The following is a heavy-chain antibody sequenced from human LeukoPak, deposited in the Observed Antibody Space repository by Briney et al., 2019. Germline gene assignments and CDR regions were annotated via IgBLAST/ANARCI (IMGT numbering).Heavy chain of an antibody. CDR1: RGTFSSYA. CDR2: IIPIFGTA. J-gene: IGHJ4*02. D-gene: IGHD4-17*01. CDR3: ASPTSNDNGDYGVFDY. Sequence: VNVSCKASRGTFSSYAISWVRQAPGQGLEWLGGIIPIFGTANYAQKFQGRVTITADEATSTAYMELSSLRAEDTAVYYCASPTSNDNGDYGVFDYWGQGTLVTVSS. V-gene: IGHV1-69*13.